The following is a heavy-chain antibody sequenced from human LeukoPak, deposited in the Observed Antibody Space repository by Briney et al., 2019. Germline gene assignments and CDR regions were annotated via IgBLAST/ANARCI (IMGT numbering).Heavy chain of an antibody. CDR3: AKDVSSTPEYFQH. Sequence: PGGSLRLSCAASGFTFSSYAMSWVRQVPGKGLEWVSAISGSGVSTYYADSVKGRFTISRDNSKNALYLQMNSLRAEDTAVYYCAKDVSSTPEYFQHWGQGTLVTVFS. D-gene: IGHD5/OR15-5a*01. V-gene: IGHV3-23*01. CDR1: GFTFSSYA. CDR2: ISGSGVST. J-gene: IGHJ1*01.